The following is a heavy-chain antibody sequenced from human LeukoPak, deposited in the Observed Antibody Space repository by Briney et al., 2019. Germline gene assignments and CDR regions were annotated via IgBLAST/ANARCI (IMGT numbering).Heavy chain of an antibody. V-gene: IGHV4-59*01. CDR1: GCSISSYY. J-gene: IGHJ4*02. Sequence: PSETLCLTCTVSGCSISSYYLSWIRQPPGKGLEWIGYIYYSGSTNYNPSLKSRVTISVDTSKNQFSLKLSSVTAADTAVYYCAREGTVAGSIDYWGQGTLVTVPS. CDR3: AREGTVAGSIDY. CDR2: IYYSGST. D-gene: IGHD6-19*01.